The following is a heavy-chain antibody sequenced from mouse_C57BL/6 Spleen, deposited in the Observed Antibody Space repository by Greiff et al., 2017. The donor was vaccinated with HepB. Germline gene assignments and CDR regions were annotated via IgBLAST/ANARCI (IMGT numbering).Heavy chain of an antibody. CDR2: ISSGSSTI. J-gene: IGHJ3*01. Sequence: EVQGVESGGGLVKPGGSLKLSCAASGFTFSDYGMHWVRQAPEKGLEWVAYISSGSSTIYYADTVKGRFTISRDNAKNTLFLQMTSLRSEDTAMYYCARAFYYGNPAWFAYWGQGTLVTVSA. CDR1: GFTFSDYG. D-gene: IGHD2-1*01. CDR3: ARAFYYGNPAWFAY. V-gene: IGHV5-17*01.